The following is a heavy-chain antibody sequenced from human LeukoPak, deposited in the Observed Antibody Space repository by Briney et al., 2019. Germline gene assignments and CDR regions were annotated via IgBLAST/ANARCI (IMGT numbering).Heavy chain of an antibody. V-gene: IGHV1-18*01. D-gene: IGHD6-13*01. Sequence: GASVKVSCKASGYTFTSYGISWVRQAPGQGLEWMGWISAYNGNTNYAQKLQGRVTMTTDTSTSTAYMELRSLRSDDTAVYYCARAVYSSSSNWFDPWGQGTLVTVSS. CDR2: ISAYNGNT. J-gene: IGHJ5*02. CDR1: GYTFTSYG. CDR3: ARAVYSSSSNWFDP.